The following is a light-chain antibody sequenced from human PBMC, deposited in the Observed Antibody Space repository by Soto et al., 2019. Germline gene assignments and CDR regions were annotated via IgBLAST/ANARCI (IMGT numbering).Light chain of an antibody. CDR1: QSVSSY. Sequence: EIVLTQSPATLSLSPVERATLSCMASQSVSSYLAWYQQKPGQAPRLLIYDASNRATGIPARFSGSGSGTDFTLTISSLEPEDFAVYYCQQRSNWPPLITFGQGTRL. V-gene: IGKV3-11*01. CDR3: QQRSNWPPLIT. J-gene: IGKJ5*01. CDR2: DAS.